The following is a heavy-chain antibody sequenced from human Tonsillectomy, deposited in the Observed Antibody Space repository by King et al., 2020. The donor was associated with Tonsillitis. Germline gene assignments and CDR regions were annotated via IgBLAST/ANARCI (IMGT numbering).Heavy chain of an antibody. D-gene: IGHD2-21*02. CDR2: IYHSGST. Sequence: QLQESGPGLVRPSETLSLTCNVSGYSITSGYYWGWIRQAPGKGLEWIGNIYHSGSTYYNPSLKSRVTISVDTSKNQFSLKPSSVTAADTAVYYCARFDCGRDCYDYYFYSGMDVWGQGTTVTVSS. V-gene: IGHV4-38-2*02. CDR3: ARFDCGRDCYDYYFYSGMDV. J-gene: IGHJ6*02. CDR1: GYSITSGYY.